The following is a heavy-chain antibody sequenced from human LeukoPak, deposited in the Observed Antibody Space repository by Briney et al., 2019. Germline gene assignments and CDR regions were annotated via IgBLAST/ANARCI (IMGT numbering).Heavy chain of an antibody. V-gene: IGHV3-23*01. J-gene: IGHJ4*02. CDR2: IGGSGDHT. CDR3: TKEGASLGSGYFDC. D-gene: IGHD3-10*01. Sequence: GGSLRLSCAPSGFTFSSYAMSWVRQAPGKGLEWVAAIGGSGDHTFYADSVKGRFTISRDNSKNTLYLQMNSLRVEDAALYYCTKEGASLGSGYFDCWGQGTRVTVSS. CDR1: GFTFSSYA.